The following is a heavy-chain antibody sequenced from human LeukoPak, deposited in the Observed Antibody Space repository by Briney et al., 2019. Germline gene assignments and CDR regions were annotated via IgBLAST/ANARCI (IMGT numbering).Heavy chain of an antibody. D-gene: IGHD2-15*01. J-gene: IGHJ3*02. CDR3: ARRCCSGGSCYDAFDI. Sequence: PSETLSLTCTVSGGSISSSSYYWGWIRQPPGKGLEWIGNIYYSGSTYYNPSLKSRVTISVDTSKNQFSLKLSSVTAADTAVYYCARRCCSGGSCYDAFDIWGQGTMVTVSS. V-gene: IGHV4-39*01. CDR1: GGSISSSSYY. CDR2: IYYSGST.